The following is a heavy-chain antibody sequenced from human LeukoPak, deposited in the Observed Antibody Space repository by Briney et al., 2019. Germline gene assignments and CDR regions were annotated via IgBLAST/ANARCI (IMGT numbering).Heavy chain of an antibody. Sequence: PSETLSLTCTVSGGSISNYFWSWVRQPPGKRLEWIANIFTSDDTNYNPSLKGRVTISVDTSKNQFSLKLSSVTAADTAVYYCARKAARRAWFDPWGQGTLVTVSS. V-gene: IGHV4-4*08. CDR1: GGSISNYF. CDR3: ARKAARRAWFDP. J-gene: IGHJ5*02. D-gene: IGHD6-25*01. CDR2: IFTSDDT.